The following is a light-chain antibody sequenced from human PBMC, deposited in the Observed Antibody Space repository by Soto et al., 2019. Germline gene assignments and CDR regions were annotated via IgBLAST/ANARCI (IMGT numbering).Light chain of an antibody. Sequence: AIQMTQSPSSLSASVGDRVTISCRASQGIGNALGWYHQKPGKPPKVLIYGASNLHSGVPPRFSGSGSDTDFTLAISRLQPEDSATYYCLQDINYTWTFGQGTKVDLK. CDR3: LQDINYTWT. CDR1: QGIGNA. J-gene: IGKJ1*01. V-gene: IGKV1-6*01. CDR2: GAS.